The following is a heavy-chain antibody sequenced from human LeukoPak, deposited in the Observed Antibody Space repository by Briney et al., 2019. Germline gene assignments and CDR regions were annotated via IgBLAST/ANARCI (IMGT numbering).Heavy chain of an antibody. D-gene: IGHD3-10*01. CDR1: GYIFTGYY. CDR3: ARDRSGPFDS. CDR2: ISVYNGNT. V-gene: IGHV1-18*04. J-gene: IGHJ4*02. Sequence: GASVKVSCKASGYIFTGYYMHWVRQAPGQGLEWMGWISVYNGNTNYAQKLQGRLTLTTDTSTSSAYMELRSLRSDDTAMYYCARDRSGPFDSWGQGTLVTVSS.